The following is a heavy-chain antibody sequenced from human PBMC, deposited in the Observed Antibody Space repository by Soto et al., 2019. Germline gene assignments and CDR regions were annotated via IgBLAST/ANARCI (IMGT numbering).Heavy chain of an antibody. CDR1: GGSISSSSYY. V-gene: IGHV4-39*01. D-gene: IGHD2-15*01. J-gene: IGHJ1*01. Sequence: PSETLSLTCTVSGGSISSSSYYWGWIRQPPGKGLEWIGSIFYSGSTYYNPSLKSRVTISVDTSKNQFSLKLTSVTAADTAVYYCARGTARSCSGGRCYFRPHPFQHWGQGTLVTVSS. CDR2: IFYSGST. CDR3: ARGTARSCSGGRCYFRPHPFQH.